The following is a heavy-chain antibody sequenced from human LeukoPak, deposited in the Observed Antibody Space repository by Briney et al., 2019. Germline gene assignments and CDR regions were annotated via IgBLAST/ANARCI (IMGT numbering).Heavy chain of an antibody. CDR1: GYSFTSYW. CDR2: IYPGDSGT. D-gene: IGHD2-2*01. J-gene: IGHJ3*02. CDR3: ARRYCSSTSCYAFDI. Sequence: GESLQISCKGSGYSFTSYWIGWVRQMPGKGLERKGIIYPGDSGTRYSPSFQGQVTISADNSISTAYLQWSSLKASDTAMYYCARRYCSSTSCYAFDIWGQGTMVTVSS. V-gene: IGHV5-51*01.